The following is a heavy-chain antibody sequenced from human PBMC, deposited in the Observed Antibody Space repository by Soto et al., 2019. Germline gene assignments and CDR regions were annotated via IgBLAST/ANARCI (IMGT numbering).Heavy chain of an antibody. CDR1: GGSISSGGYS. Sequence: QLQLQESGSGLVKPSQTLSLTCAVSGGSISSGGYSWSWIRQPPGKGLEWIGYIYHSGSTYYNPSLTSRVTISVDRSKNQFSLKLSSVTAADTAVYYCARGGDLVAYGWFDPWGQGTLVAVSS. CDR2: IYHSGST. D-gene: IGHD2-8*02. CDR3: ARGGDLVAYGWFDP. J-gene: IGHJ5*02. V-gene: IGHV4-30-2*01.